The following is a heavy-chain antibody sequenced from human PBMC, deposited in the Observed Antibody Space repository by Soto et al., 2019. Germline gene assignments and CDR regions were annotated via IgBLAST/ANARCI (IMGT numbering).Heavy chain of an antibody. V-gene: IGHV1-3*04. J-gene: IGHJ6*04. Sequence: AAVKVSWPSSGYTFTNYPLHWVRQAPGQRLEWMGWINTANGNTKYSQSFQDRVTITRDTSASTAYIELSSLTSEDTAVYYCARVVCPVNIAGRPVTYYYNYPMFDWGIGTTSTV. CDR1: GYTFTNYP. CDR2: INTANGNT. CDR3: ARVVCPVNIAGRPVTYYYNYPMFD. D-gene: IGHD6-6*01.